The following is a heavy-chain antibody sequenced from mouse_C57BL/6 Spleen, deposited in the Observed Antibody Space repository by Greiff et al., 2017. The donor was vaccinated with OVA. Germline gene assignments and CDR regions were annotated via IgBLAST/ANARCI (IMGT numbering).Heavy chain of an antibody. D-gene: IGHD1-1*01. CDR3: AREEDYYGSMDY. V-gene: IGHV5-16*01. Sequence: EVMLVESEGGLVQPGSSMKLSCTASGFTFSDYYMAWVRQVPEKGLEWVANINYDGSSTYYLDSLQSRFIISRDNAKNILYLQMSRLKSEDTATYYCAREEDYYGSMDYWGQGTSVTVSA. J-gene: IGHJ4*01. CDR1: GFTFSDYY. CDR2: INYDGSST.